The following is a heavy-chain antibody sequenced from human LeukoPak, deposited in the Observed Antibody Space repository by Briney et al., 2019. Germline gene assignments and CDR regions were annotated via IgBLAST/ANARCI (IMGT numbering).Heavy chain of an antibody. CDR3: ARGIAPPTAYYYYGMDV. D-gene: IGHD6-13*01. J-gene: IGHJ6*02. CDR1: GFTFSSYA. CDR2: ISYDGSNK. Sequence: GGFLRLSCAASGFTFSSYAMHWVRQAPGKGLEWVAVISYDGSNKYYADSVKGRFTISRDNSKNTLYLQMNSLRAEDTAVYYCARGIAPPTAYYYYGMDVWGQGTTVTVSS. V-gene: IGHV3-30-3*01.